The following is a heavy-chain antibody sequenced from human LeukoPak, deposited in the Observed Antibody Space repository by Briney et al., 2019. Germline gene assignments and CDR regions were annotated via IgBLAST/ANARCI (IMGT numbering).Heavy chain of an antibody. V-gene: IGHV3-7*01. Sequence: GGSPRLSCAASGFAFSSYWMSWVRQAPGKGLEWVANIKQDGSEIYYVDSVKGRFTISRDNAKSSLSLQMNSLTAEDTAVYYCARDKRVGATILDYWGQGTLVTVSS. J-gene: IGHJ4*02. CDR2: IKQDGSEI. D-gene: IGHD1-26*01. CDR1: GFAFSSYW. CDR3: ARDKRVGATILDY.